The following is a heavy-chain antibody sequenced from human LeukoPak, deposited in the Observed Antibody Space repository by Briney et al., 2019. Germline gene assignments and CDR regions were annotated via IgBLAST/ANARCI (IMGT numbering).Heavy chain of an antibody. CDR1: GFTFSSYG. CDR2: ISYDGSNK. CDR3: AKDRSRVKTFGVVKSQYRDAFDI. D-gene: IGHD3-3*01. V-gene: IGHV3-30*18. Sequence: PGGSLRLSCAASGFTFSSYGMHWVRQAPGKGLEWVAVISYDGSNKYYADSVKGRFTISRDNSKNTLYLQLNSLRPEDTAVYYCAKDRSRVKTFGVVKSQYRDAFDIWGQGTMVTVSS. J-gene: IGHJ3*02.